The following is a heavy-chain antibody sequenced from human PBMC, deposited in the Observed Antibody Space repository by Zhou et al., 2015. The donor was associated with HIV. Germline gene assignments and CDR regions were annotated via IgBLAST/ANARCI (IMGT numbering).Heavy chain of an antibody. CDR3: ARKDYYDSSGYSRRHEAFDI. V-gene: IGHV1-69*06. Sequence: QVQLVQSGAEVKKPGSSVKVSCKASGGTFSSYAISWVRQAPGQGLEWMGGIIPIFGTANYAQKFQGRVTITADKSTSTAYMELSSLRSEDTAVYYCARKDYYDSSGYSRRHEAFDIWGQGTMVTVSS. J-gene: IGHJ3*02. CDR1: GGTFSSYA. CDR2: IIPIFGTA. D-gene: IGHD3-22*01.